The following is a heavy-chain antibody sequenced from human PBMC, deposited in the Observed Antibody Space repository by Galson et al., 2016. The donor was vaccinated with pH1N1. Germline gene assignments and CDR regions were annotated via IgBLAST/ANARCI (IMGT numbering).Heavy chain of an antibody. Sequence: SLRLSCAASGFTFTSHAFHWVRQAPGKGLEWVAVISNDGTKKYYTDSVKGRFSVSRDNSKSTLHLHMTSLRGDDAAVYYCARAVFYDVDLLDYYFDYWGQGTLVIVSS. CDR2: ISNDGTKK. J-gene: IGHJ4*02. CDR1: GFTFTSHA. D-gene: IGHD2/OR15-2a*01. V-gene: IGHV3-30*04. CDR3: ARAVFYDVDLLDYYFDY.